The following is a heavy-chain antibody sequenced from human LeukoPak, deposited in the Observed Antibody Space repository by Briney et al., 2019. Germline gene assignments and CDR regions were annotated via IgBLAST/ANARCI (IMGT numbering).Heavy chain of an antibody. J-gene: IGHJ4*02. CDR2: ISGRGEAI. D-gene: IGHD6-13*01. V-gene: IGHV3-48*01. Sequence: GGSLRLSCAASGFTFSNHNMDWVRQAPGKGLEWISYISGRGEAIFYADSVQGRFTISRDNAKNSIYLQMNGLTAEDTAVYYCAASGYSSSWPDFDYWGQGTLVTVSS. CDR3: AASGYSSSWPDFDY. CDR1: GFTFSNHN.